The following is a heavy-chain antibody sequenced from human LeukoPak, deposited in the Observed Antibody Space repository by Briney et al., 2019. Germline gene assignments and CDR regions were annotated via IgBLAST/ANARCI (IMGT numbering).Heavy chain of an antibody. CDR3: VSFYETY. D-gene: IGHD2-2*01. CDR1: GFTFSSYW. Sequence: GGSLRLSCAASGFTFSSYWMHWVRQAPGRGLVWVSRINSDGSSTSYADSVKGRFTISKDNAKNTVYLQMNNLRAEDTAVYYCVSFYETYWGRRTLVTVSS. J-gene: IGHJ4*02. V-gene: IGHV3-74*01. CDR2: INSDGSST.